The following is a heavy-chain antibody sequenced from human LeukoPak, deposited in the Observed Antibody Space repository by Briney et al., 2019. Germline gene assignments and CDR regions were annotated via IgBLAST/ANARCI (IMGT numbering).Heavy chain of an antibody. D-gene: IGHD3-3*01. CDR2: ISSSGSTI. CDR1: GFTFSSYA. CDR3: AREGRYYDFWSGYYKDGMDV. V-gene: IGHV3-48*04. Sequence: GGSLRLSCAASGFTFSSYAMSWVRQAPGKGLEWVSYISSSGSTIYYADSVKGRFTISRDNAKNSLYLQMNSLRAEDTAVYYCAREGRYYDFWSGYYKDGMDVWGQGTTVTVSS. J-gene: IGHJ6*02.